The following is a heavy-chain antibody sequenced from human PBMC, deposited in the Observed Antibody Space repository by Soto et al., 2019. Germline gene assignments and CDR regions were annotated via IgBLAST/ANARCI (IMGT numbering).Heavy chain of an antibody. J-gene: IGHJ6*02. D-gene: IGHD2-2*02. Sequence: EVQLVESGGGLVQPGGSLRLSCEASGFIFSNYWMNWVRQAPGKGLEWLANIKKDGSEKYYVDSAKGRFTISRDNAKNSLYLQMNSLRAEDTAVYFCARDDCSGTSCHSDYYSYGMDVWGQGTTVTVSS. CDR3: ARDDCSGTSCHSDYYSYGMDV. CDR2: IKKDGSEK. CDR1: GFIFSNYW. V-gene: IGHV3-7*01.